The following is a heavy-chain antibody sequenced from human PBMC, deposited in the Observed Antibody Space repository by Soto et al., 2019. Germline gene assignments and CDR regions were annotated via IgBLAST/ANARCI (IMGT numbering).Heavy chain of an antibody. CDR3: AKDRPQGGSSSRGNWFDP. J-gene: IGHJ5*02. V-gene: IGHV3-23*01. CDR2: ISGSGGST. Sequence: EVQLLESGGGLVQPGGSLRLSCAASGFTFSSYAMSWVRQAQGKGLEWVSAISGSGGSTYYADPVKGRFTISRDNSKNTLYLQMNSLRAEDTAVYYCAKDRPQGGSSSRGNWFDPWGQGTLVTVSS. CDR1: GFTFSSYA. D-gene: IGHD6-6*01.